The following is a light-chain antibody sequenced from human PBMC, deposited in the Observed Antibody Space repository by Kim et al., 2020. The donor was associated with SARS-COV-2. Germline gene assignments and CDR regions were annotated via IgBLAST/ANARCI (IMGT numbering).Light chain of an antibody. CDR1: QSVSSNY. CDR2: GAS. V-gene: IGKV3-20*01. J-gene: IGKJ1*01. Sequence: APGERPTLSSRAIQSVSSNYLAWYQQKPGQAPRLLIYGASSRASGIPDRFSGSGSGTDFTLTISRLEPEDFAVYYCQQYDSTPRTFGQGTKVDIK. CDR3: QQYDSTPRT.